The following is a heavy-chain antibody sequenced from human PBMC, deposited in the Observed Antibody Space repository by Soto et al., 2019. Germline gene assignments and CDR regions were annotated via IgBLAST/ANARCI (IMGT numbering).Heavy chain of an antibody. Sequence: GGSLRLSCAASGFTFSSYAMSWVRQAPGKGLEWVAVISYDGSNKYYADSVKGRFTISRDNSKNTLYLQMNSLRAEDTAVYYCARDPSGCSGGSCQGYWGQGTLVTVSS. J-gene: IGHJ4*02. CDR2: ISYDGSNK. D-gene: IGHD2-15*01. CDR3: ARDPSGCSGGSCQGY. CDR1: GFTFSSYA. V-gene: IGHV3-30-3*01.